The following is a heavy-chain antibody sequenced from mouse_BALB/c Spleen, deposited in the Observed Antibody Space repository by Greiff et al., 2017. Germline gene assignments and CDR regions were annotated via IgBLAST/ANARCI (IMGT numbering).Heavy chain of an antibody. J-gene: IGHJ4*01. V-gene: IGHV2-9*02. D-gene: IGHD1-2*01. Sequence: VQRVESGPGLVAPSQSLSITCTVSGFSLTSYGVHWVRQPPGKGLEWLGVIWAGGSTNYNSALMSRLSISKDNSKSQVFLKMNSLQTDDTAMYYCARGNSLLRLGYAMDYWGQGTSVTVSS. CDR1: GFSLTSYG. CDR2: IWAGGST. CDR3: ARGNSLLRLGYAMDY.